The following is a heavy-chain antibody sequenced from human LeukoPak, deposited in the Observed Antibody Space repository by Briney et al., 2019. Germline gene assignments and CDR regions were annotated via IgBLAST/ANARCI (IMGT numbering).Heavy chain of an antibody. CDR2: ISSEGRST. J-gene: IGHJ6*02. Sequence: GGSLRLSCSASGFTFSSYAMHWVRQAPGKGLQYVSAISSEGRSTYYADSVKGRFTISRDNAKNSLYLQMNSLRAEDTAVYYCARAYYSDSSGYYPSYGMDVWGQGTTVTVSS. CDR1: GFTFSSYA. CDR3: ARAYYSDSSGYYPSYGMDV. V-gene: IGHV3-64*04. D-gene: IGHD3-22*01.